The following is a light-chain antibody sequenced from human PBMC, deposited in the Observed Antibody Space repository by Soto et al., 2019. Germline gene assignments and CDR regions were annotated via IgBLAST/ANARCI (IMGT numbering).Light chain of an antibody. Sequence: DIEMTQSPSSLSASVGDRVTITCRASQSIGSYVNWYQQTPGKAPNLLIYAESSLQSGVPSRFSGSGSGTDFALTISSLQPEDSATYFCQQSYNAPRTFGQGTKVDIK. J-gene: IGKJ1*01. CDR1: QSIGSY. CDR2: AES. V-gene: IGKV1-39*01. CDR3: QQSYNAPRT.